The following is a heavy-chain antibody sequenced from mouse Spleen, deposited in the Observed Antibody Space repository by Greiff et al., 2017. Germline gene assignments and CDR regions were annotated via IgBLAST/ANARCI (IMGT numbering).Heavy chain of an antibody. CDR1: GYTFTSYW. D-gene: IGHD2-1*01. J-gene: IGHJ2*01. V-gene: IGHV1-5*01. CDR3: TSLIYYGYFDY. Sequence: VQLKQSGTVLARPGASVKMSCKTSGYTFTSYWMHWVKQRPGQGLEWIGAIYPGNRDTSYNQKFKGKAKLTAVTSASTAYMELSSLTNEDSAVYYCTSLIYYGYFDYWGQGTTLTVSS. CDR2: IYPGNRDT.